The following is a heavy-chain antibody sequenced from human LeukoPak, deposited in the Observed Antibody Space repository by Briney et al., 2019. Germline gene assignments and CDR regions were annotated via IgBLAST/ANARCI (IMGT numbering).Heavy chain of an antibody. J-gene: IGHJ4*02. Sequence: GGSLRLSCAASGFTFSSNGMHWVRQAPGKGLEWVAVLSYDGSNKYYADSVKGRFTISRDNSKNTLYLQMNSLRAEDTAVYYCARDSTMTTVTTALDYWGQGTLVTVSS. D-gene: IGHD4-17*01. CDR1: GFTFSSNG. CDR2: LSYDGSNK. CDR3: ARDSTMTTVTTALDY. V-gene: IGHV3-30*03.